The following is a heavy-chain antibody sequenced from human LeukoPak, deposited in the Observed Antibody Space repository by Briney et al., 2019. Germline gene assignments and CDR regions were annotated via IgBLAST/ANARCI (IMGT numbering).Heavy chain of an antibody. CDR3: ARERSESVLRYFDWLFPNWFDP. Sequence: SETLSLTCTVSGGSISSSSYYWGWIRQPPGKGLEWIGSIYYSGSTYYNPSLKSRVTISVDTSKNQFSLKLSSVTAADTAVYYCARERSESVLRYFDWLFPNWFDPWGQGTLVTVSS. V-gene: IGHV4-39*02. J-gene: IGHJ5*02. CDR1: GGSISSSSYY. D-gene: IGHD3-9*01. CDR2: IYYSGST.